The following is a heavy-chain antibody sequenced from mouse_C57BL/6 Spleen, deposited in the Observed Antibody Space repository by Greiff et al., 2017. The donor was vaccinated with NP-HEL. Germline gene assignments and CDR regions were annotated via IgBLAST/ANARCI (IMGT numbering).Heavy chain of an antibody. CDR3: ARGGREFDY. Sequence: DVKLQESGPGLVKPSQSLSLTCSVTGYSITSGYYWNWIRQFPGNKLEWMGYISYDGSNNYNPSFKNRISITLDTSKNQFFLKLNSVTTEDTATYYCARGGREFDYWGQGTTLTVSS. CDR2: ISYDGSN. CDR1: GYSITSGYY. D-gene: IGHD3-3*01. V-gene: IGHV3-6*01. J-gene: IGHJ2*01.